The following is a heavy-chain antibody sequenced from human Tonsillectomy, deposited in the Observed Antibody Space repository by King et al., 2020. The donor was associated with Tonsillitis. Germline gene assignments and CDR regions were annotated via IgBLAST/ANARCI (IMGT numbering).Heavy chain of an antibody. CDR1: GFIFTSHS. Sequence: QLVESGGGLVQPGGSLRLSCRASGFIFTSHSLNWVRQAPGKGLEWVSYISSSSGTIYYRDSVRGRFTISRDNANNSLYLQMNSLRDEDTSLYYCARLGGEYGDYGFFDYWGQGTLVTVSS. D-gene: IGHD4-17*01. CDR3: ARLGGEYGDYGFFDY. CDR2: ISSSSGTI. J-gene: IGHJ4*02. V-gene: IGHV3-48*02.